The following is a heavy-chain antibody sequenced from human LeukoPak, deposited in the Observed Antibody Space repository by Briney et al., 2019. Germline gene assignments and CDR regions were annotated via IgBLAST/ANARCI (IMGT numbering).Heavy chain of an antibody. J-gene: IGHJ4*02. CDR1: GCIFSDYS. D-gene: IGHD3-3*01. CDR2: ISSSGTTK. CDR3: ASGIDFSSGSKRGFDN. V-gene: IGHV3-48*01. Sequence: GGSLRLSCAASGCIFSDYSMNWVRQAQGKGLEWVSYISSSGTTKYYADSVKGRFTISRDNAKRSVFLQMSSLRAADTAVYYCASGIDFSSGSKRGFDNWGQGTLVTVSS.